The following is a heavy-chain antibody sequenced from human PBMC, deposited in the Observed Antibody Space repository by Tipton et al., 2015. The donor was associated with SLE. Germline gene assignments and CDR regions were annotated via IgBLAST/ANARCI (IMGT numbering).Heavy chain of an antibody. CDR3: AKGGSYDFCRGYYGST. CDR1: GFTFSSYA. Sequence: SLRLSCAASGFTFSSYAMSWVRQAPGKGLEWVSVISGSGGSTYYADSVKGRFTISRDNSKNTLYLQMNSLRAEDTAVYYCAKGGSYDFCRGYYGSTWGQGTLVTVSS. D-gene: IGHD3-3*01. V-gene: IGHV3-23*01. J-gene: IGHJ4*02. CDR2: ISGSGGST.